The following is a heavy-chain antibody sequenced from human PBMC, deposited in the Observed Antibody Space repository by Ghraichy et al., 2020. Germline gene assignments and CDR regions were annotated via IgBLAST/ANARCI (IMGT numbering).Heavy chain of an antibody. J-gene: IGHJ1*01. CDR2: ISSSSSYI. D-gene: IGHD3-22*01. CDR1: GFTFSSYS. V-gene: IGHV3-21*01. CDR3: AKNSYYYDSSGYYWGEYFQH. Sequence: ETLSLTCAASGFTFSSYSMNWVRQAPGKGLEWVSSISSSSSYIYYADSVKGRFTISRDNAKNSLYLQMNSLRAEDTAVYYCAKNSYYYDSSGYYWGEYFQHWGQGTLVTVSS.